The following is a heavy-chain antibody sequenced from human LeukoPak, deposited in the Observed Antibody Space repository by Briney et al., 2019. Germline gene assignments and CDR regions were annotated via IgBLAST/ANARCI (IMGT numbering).Heavy chain of an antibody. CDR2: INLNSGGT. D-gene: IGHD6-13*01. CDR1: GYSFIGYY. CDR3: ARDSAAAGGLSFDY. V-gene: IGHV1-2*02. Sequence: ASVKVSCKASGYSFIGYYMHWVRQAPGQGLEWMGWINLNSGGTKYAQKFQGRVTMTRDTSISTVYMELSRLRSDDTAVYYCARDSAAAGGLSFDYWGQGTLVTVSS. J-gene: IGHJ4*02.